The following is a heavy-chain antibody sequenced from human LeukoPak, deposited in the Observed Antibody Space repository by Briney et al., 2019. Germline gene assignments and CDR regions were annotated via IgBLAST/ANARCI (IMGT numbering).Heavy chain of an antibody. D-gene: IGHD6-19*01. Sequence: ASVKVSCKASGYTFTSCDINWVRQATGQGLEWMGWLNPNSGNTGYAQKFQGRVTITRNTSINTAYMELSSLRSEDTAVYYCARMTVSGRDNWFDPWGQGTLVTVSS. CDR1: GYTFTSCD. J-gene: IGHJ5*02. CDR3: ARMTVSGRDNWFDP. CDR2: LNPNSGNT. V-gene: IGHV1-8*03.